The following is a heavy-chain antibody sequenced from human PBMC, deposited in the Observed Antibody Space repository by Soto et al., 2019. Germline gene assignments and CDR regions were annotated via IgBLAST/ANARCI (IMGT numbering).Heavy chain of an antibody. J-gene: IGHJ5*02. CDR2: INPNSGGT. D-gene: IGHD3-16*01. CDR1: GYTFTVYY. CDR3: AGDPDSHDNDSHASSYP. V-gene: IGHV1-2*04. Sequence: ASLKVSCKASGYTFTVYYMHWVRQAPGQGLEWMGWINPNSGGTNYAQKFQGWVTMTRDTSISTAYMELSRLRSDDTAVYYCAGDPDSHDNDSHASSYPWGQGTLVTVSS.